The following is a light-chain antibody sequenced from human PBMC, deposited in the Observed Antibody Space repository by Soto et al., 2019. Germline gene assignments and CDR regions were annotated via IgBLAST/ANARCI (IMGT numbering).Light chain of an antibody. Sequence: QSALTQPPSASGSPGQSVAISCTGTSSDVGGYNYVSWYQRHPGKAPKLMIYEVNKRPSGVPDRFSGSKSGNTASLTVSGLQAEDEADYYCSSYAGSSSVFGTGTKLTVL. CDR2: EVN. J-gene: IGLJ1*01. CDR1: SSDVGGYNY. CDR3: SSYAGSSSV. V-gene: IGLV2-8*01.